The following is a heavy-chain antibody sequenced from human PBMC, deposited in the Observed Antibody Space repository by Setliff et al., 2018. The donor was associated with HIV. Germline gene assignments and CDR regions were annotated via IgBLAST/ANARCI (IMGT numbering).Heavy chain of an antibody. V-gene: IGHV4-39*07. CDR1: GGSISSDSYY. D-gene: IGHD6-19*01. CDR2: IYYSGST. Sequence: PSETLSLTCDVSGGSISSDSYYWAWIRQPPGKGLEWIGTIYYSGSTHYNPSLKSRLTISVDMSKNQLSLKLSSVTAADTAVYYCAREFTSVAGTRPPFDPWGQGTLVTVSS. J-gene: IGHJ5*02. CDR3: AREFTSVAGTRPPFDP.